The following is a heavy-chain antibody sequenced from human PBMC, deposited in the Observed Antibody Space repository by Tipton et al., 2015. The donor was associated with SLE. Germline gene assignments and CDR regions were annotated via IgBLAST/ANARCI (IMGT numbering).Heavy chain of an antibody. CDR3: AKDTAIDFYYYYYGMDV. Sequence: SLRLSCAASGFTFSDYYMSWIRQAPGKGLEWVSAISGSGGSTYYADSVKGRFIISRDNSKNTLYLQMNSLRAEDTAVYYCAKDTAIDFYYYYYGMDVWGQGTTVTVSS. CDR2: ISGSGGST. D-gene: IGHD5-18*01. V-gene: IGHV3-23*01. CDR1: GFTFSDYY. J-gene: IGHJ6*02.